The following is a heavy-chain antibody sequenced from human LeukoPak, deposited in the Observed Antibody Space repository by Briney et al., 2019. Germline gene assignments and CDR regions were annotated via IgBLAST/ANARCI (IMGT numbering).Heavy chain of an antibody. CDR2: IWYDGSNK. J-gene: IGHJ4*02. D-gene: IGHD6-19*01. CDR3: ARDLSYSSGFLDY. V-gene: IGHV3-33*01. Sequence: GGSLRLSCAASGFTFSSYGMHWVRQAPGEGLEWVAVIWYDGSNKYYADSVKGRFTISRDNSKNTLYLQMNSLRAEDTAVYYCARDLSYSSGFLDYWGQGTLVTVSS. CDR1: GFTFSSYG.